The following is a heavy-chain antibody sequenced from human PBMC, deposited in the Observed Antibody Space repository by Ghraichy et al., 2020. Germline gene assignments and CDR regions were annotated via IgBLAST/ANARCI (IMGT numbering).Heavy chain of an antibody. CDR3: PRGMSVASGYSTGFDY. D-gene: IGHD6-13*01. Sequence: ASVKVSCKASGYTFTGYDINWVRQATGQGLEWMGWMNPNSGNSGYGKRFQGRVTMTRDTSITTAYMEVSSLNSEDTAVYYCPRGMSVASGYSTGFDYWGQRTLVTVSS. V-gene: IGHV1-8*01. J-gene: IGHJ4*02. CDR2: MNPNSGNS. CDR1: GYTFTGYD.